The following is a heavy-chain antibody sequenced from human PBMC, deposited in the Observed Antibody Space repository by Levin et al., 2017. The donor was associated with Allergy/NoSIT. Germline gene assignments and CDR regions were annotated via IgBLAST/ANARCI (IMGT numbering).Heavy chain of an antibody. CDR3: AKGDYAGFES. D-gene: IGHD3-16*01. Sequence: ASVKVSCKASGYTSTSHRLYWVRQAPGQGLEWMGVIDLRGGSTSYAQKFQGRLIVTRDTSTTTAYMDLSSLTSADTAVYYCAKGDYAGFESWGQGTLVTVSS. J-gene: IGHJ5*01. CDR2: IDLRGGST. CDR1: GYTSTSHR. V-gene: IGHV1-46*01.